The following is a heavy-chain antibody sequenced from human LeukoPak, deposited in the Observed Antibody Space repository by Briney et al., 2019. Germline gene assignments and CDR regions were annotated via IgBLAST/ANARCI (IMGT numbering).Heavy chain of an antibody. D-gene: IGHD2-21*02. CDR1: GGTFSSYT. J-gene: IGHJ3*02. CDR2: IIPILGIA. CDR3: ARDLLAYCGGDCYRGDAFDI. Sequence: ASVKVSCMASGGTFSSYTISWVRQAPGQGLEWMGRIIPILGIANYAQKFQGRVTITADKSTSTAYMELSSLRSEDTAVYYCARDLLAYCGGDCYRGDAFDIWGQGTMVTVSS. V-gene: IGHV1-69*04.